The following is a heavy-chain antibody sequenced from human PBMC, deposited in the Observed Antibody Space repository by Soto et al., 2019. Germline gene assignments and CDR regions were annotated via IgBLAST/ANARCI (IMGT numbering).Heavy chain of an antibody. V-gene: IGHV3-30*03. J-gene: IGHJ4*02. D-gene: IGHD2-21*01. CDR3: TRGRSMIANDDFEY. CDR1: GFTFSSYG. Sequence: GSLRLSCAASGFTFSSYGMHWVRQAPGKGLEWVAVISYDGSNKYYADSVKGRFTISRDNSKNTLYLQMNSLRAEDTAVYYCTRGRSMIANDDFEYWGQGT. CDR2: ISYDGSNK.